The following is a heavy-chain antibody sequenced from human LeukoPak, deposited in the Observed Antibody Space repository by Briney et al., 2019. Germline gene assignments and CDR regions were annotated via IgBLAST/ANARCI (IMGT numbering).Heavy chain of an antibody. Sequence: SETLSLTCAVYGGSFSGYYWSWIRQPPGKGLEWIGEINHSGSTNYSPSLKSRVTISVDTSKNQFSLKLSSVTAADTAVYYCAKGSGWEMSYYYYYMDVWGKGTTVTISS. CDR1: GGSFSGYY. CDR2: INHSGST. J-gene: IGHJ6*03. CDR3: AKGSGWEMSYYYYYMDV. V-gene: IGHV4-34*01. D-gene: IGHD1-26*01.